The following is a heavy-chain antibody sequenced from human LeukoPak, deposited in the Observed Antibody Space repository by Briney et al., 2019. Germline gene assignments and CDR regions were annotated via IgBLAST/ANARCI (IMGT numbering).Heavy chain of an antibody. V-gene: IGHV4-34*01. J-gene: IGHJ6*03. CDR3: ARGMYYYHYYMDV. Sequence: SETLSLTCAVYGGSFSGYYWSWIRQPPGKGLEWIGEINHSGSTNYNPSLKSRVTISVDTSKNQFSLKLSSVTAADTAVYYCARGMYYYHYYMDVWGKGTTVTVSS. CDR1: GGSFSGYY. CDR2: INHSGST.